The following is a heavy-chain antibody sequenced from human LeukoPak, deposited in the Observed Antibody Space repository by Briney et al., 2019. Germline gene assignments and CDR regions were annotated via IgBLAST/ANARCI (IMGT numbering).Heavy chain of an antibody. CDR1: GDSMNSVDHC. CDR3: ARVRNSGGFFED. Sequence: SETLSLTCTVSGDSMNSVDHCWSWICQPPGKGLQWIGYIYYTGDTYYNPSLKSRVTISVDTSKNQFSLRLGSVTAADTAVYYCARVRNSGGFFEDWGQGTLVTVSS. J-gene: IGHJ4*02. V-gene: IGHV4-30-4*01. D-gene: IGHD4-23*01. CDR2: IYYTGDT.